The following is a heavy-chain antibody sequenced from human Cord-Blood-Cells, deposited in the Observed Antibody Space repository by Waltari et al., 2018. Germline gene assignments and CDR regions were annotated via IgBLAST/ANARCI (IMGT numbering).Heavy chain of an antibody. Sequence: EVQLVESGGGLVKPGGSLRLSCAASGFTFSSYSMHWVRQAPGKGLDWVSSISSSSSYICYADSVEGRFTISRDNAKNSLYLQMNSLRAEDTAVYYCARGGQQLVLGDSGDWFDPWGQGTLVTVSS. D-gene: IGHD6-13*01. J-gene: IGHJ5*02. V-gene: IGHV3-21*01. CDR1: GFTFSSYS. CDR3: ARGGQQLVLGDSGDWFDP. CDR2: ISSSSSYI.